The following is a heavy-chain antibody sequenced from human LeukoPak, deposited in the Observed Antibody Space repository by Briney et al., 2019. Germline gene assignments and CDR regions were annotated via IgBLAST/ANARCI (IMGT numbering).Heavy chain of an antibody. CDR3: ASLGTYCSGGSCYSFDY. Sequence: PWGSLRLSCAASGFIFSHYSMNWVRQPPGKGLEWIGEINHSGSTNYNPSLKSRVTISVDTSKNQLSLKLSSVTAADTAVYYCASLGTYCSGGSCYSFDYWGQGTLVTVSS. CDR1: GFIFSHYS. V-gene: IGHV4-34*01. D-gene: IGHD2-15*01. CDR2: INHSGST. J-gene: IGHJ4*02.